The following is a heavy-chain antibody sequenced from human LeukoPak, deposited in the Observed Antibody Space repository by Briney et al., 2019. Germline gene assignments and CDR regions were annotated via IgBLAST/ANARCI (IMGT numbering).Heavy chain of an antibody. V-gene: IGHV3-7*01. Sequence: PGGSLRLSCAASGFTFSSYWMSWVRQAPGKGLEWVADINQDGGEKYYPDPVKGRFTISRDNAKNSLFLHMNSLRAEDTAVYYCAVYGSGLFLWGKGTTVTISS. CDR1: GFTFSSYW. CDR3: AVYGSGLFL. D-gene: IGHD3-10*01. CDR2: INQDGGEK. J-gene: IGHJ6*04.